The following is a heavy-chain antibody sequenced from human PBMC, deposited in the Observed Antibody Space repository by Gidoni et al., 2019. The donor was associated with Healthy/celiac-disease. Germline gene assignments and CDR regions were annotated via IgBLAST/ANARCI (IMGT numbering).Heavy chain of an antibody. CDR2: SYHSGST. CDR3: ARVGILVVVAAHWGWFDP. CDR1: GYSISSCYY. Sequence: VQLQESGPGLVKPSETLSLTCTVSGYSISSCYYWGWIRQPPGKGLAWIGSSYHSGSTYYNQSLKSRVTLSVDTSKNQFSLKLSSVTAADTAVYYCARVGILVVVAAHWGWFDPWGQGTLVTVSS. D-gene: IGHD2-15*01. V-gene: IGHV4-38-2*02. J-gene: IGHJ5*02.